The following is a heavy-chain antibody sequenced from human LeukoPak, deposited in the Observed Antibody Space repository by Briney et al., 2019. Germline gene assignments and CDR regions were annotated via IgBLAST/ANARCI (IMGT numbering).Heavy chain of an antibody. CDR3: AELGITMIGGV. V-gene: IGHV3-21*01. CDR2: ISSSSSYI. D-gene: IGHD3-10*02. CDR1: GFTFSSYS. J-gene: IGHJ6*04. Sequence: PGGSLRLSCAASGFTFSSYSMNWVRQAPGKGLEWVSSISSSSSYIYYADSVKGRFTISRDNAKNSLYPQMNSLRAEDTAVCYCAELGITMIGGVWGKGTTVTISS.